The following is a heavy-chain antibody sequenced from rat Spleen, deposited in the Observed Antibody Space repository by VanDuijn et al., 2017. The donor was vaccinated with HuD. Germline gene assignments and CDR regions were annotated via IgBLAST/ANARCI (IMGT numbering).Heavy chain of an antibody. J-gene: IGHJ2*01. CDR1: GFTFSDYY. V-gene: IGHV5-29*01. CDR2: ITYDGSST. Sequence: EVQLVESDGGLVQPGRSLKLSCAASGFTFSDYYMAWVRQAPTKGLEWVATITYDGSSTYYRDSVKGRFTISRDNAKSTLYLQMDSLRSEDSATYYCSSNNFDYWGQGVLVTVSS. CDR3: SSNNFDY. D-gene: IGHD1-10*01.